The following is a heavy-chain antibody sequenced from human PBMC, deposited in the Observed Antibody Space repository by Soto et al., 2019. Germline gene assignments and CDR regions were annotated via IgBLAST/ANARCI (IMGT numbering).Heavy chain of an antibody. J-gene: IGHJ5*02. CDR2: ISAYNGNT. D-gene: IGHD3-9*01. Sequence: GASVKVSCKASGYTFTSYGISRVRQAPRQGLEWMGWISAYNGNTNYAQKLQGRVTMTTDTSTSTAYMELRSLRSDDTAVYYCARENDILTGYAKRNWFDPWGQGTLVTVSS. V-gene: IGHV1-18*01. CDR1: GYTFTSYG. CDR3: ARENDILTGYAKRNWFDP.